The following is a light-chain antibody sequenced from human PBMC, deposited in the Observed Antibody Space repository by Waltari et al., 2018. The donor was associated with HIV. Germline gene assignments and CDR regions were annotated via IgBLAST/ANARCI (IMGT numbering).Light chain of an antibody. Sequence: SYELTQPPSVSVSPGQTAGITCSGDALPNPYAYWYQQKPGQAPGLVIYKDSERPSGIPERFSGSSSGTTVTLTISGVQAEDEADYYCQSADSSGTWVFGGGTKLTVL. CDR2: KDS. CDR3: QSADSSGTWV. J-gene: IGLJ3*02. CDR1: ALPNPY. V-gene: IGLV3-25*03.